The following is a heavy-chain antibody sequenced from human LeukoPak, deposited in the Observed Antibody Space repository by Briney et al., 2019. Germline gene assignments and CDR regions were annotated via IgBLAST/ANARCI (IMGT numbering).Heavy chain of an antibody. CDR3: AGDRVLLWFGEYGYFDY. Sequence: GGSLRLSCAASGFTFSSYWMSWVRQAPGKGLEWVANIKQDGSEKYYVDSVKGRFTISRDNAKNSLYLQMNSLRAEDTAVYYCAGDRVLLWFGEYGYFDYWGQGTLVTVSS. CDR2: IKQDGSEK. CDR1: GFTFSSYW. V-gene: IGHV3-7*01. D-gene: IGHD3-10*01. J-gene: IGHJ4*02.